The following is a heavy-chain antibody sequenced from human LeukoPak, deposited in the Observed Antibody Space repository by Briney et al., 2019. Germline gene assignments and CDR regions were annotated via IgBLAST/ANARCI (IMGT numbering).Heavy chain of an antibody. J-gene: IGHJ4*02. CDR1: GYTFTSYG. CDR3: ARHTLYGSGSYYVYYFDY. CDR2: ISAYNGNT. D-gene: IGHD3-10*01. V-gene: IGHV1-18*01. Sequence: ASVKVSCKASGYTFTSYGISWVRQAPGQGLEWMGWISAYNGNTNYAQKLQGRVTMTTDTSTSAAYMELRSLRSDDTAVYYCARHTLYGSGSYYVYYFDYWGQGTLVTVSS.